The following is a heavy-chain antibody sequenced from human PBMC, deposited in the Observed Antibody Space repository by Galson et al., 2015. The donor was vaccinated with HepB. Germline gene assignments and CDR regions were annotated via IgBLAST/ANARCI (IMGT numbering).Heavy chain of an antibody. CDR1: GYTFTSYG. CDR3: ARDPGGDTMVRGVITNDY. CDR2: ISAYNGNT. D-gene: IGHD3-10*01. V-gene: IGHV1-18*01. Sequence: SVKVSCKASGYTFTSYGISWVRQAPGQGLEWMGWISAYNGNTNYAQKLQGRVTMTTDTSTSTAYMELRSLRSDDTAVYYCARDPGGDTMVRGVITNDYWGQGTLVTVSS. J-gene: IGHJ4*02.